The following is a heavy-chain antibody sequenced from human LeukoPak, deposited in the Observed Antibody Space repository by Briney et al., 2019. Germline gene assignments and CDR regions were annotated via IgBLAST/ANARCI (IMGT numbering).Heavy chain of an antibody. CDR2: ISSSSSTI. D-gene: IGHD3-3*01. Sequence: PGGSLRLSCAASGFTFSSYSMNWVRQAPGKELEWVSYISSSSSTIYYADSVKGRFTISRDNAKNSLYLQMNSLRDEDTAVYYCARGPPYYDFWSGYYDYWGQGTLVTVSS. CDR1: GFTFSSYS. CDR3: ARGPPYYDFWSGYYDY. V-gene: IGHV3-48*02. J-gene: IGHJ4*02.